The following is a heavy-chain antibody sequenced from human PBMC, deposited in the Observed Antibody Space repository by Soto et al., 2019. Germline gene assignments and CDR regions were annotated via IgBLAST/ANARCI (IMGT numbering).Heavy chain of an antibody. J-gene: IGHJ6*02. D-gene: IGHD1-26*01. CDR1: GYTFTSDG. Sequence: QVQLVQSGAEVKKPGASVKVSCTASGYTFTSDGISWVRQAPGRGLEWMGWISAYNGNTNYAQKLQGRVTMTTDTSTSTAYMELRSLRSDDTAVYYCAREALLRLYYYYGMDVWGQGTTVTVSS. CDR2: ISAYNGNT. V-gene: IGHV1-18*01. CDR3: AREALLRLYYYYGMDV.